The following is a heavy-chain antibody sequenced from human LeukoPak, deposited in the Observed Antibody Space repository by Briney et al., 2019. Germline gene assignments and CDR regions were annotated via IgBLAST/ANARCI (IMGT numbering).Heavy chain of an antibody. D-gene: IGHD6-6*01. J-gene: IGHJ6*03. V-gene: IGHV4-34*01. CDR2: INHSGST. CDR1: GGSFSGYY. CDR3: ASLIAARPRYYYYYMDV. Sequence: SETLSLTCAVYGGSFSGYYWSWIRQPPGKGLEWIGEINHSGSTNYNPSLKSRVTISVDTSKNQFSLKLSSVTAADTAVYYCASLIAARPRYYYYYMDVWGKGTTVTVSS.